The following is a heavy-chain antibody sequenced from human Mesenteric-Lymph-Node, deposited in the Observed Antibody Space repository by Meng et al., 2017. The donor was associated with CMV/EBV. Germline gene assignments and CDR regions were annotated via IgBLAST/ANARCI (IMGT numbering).Heavy chain of an antibody. Sequence: GGSLRLSCAASGFTFSSYAMTWVRQAPGKGLEWVSIIYSGGSSTYYADSVRGRFTISRDNSKNTLYLQMNSLRAEDTALYYCAKHVSLRRGGKSYGPSAKSYYYGLDVWGQGTTVTVSS. CDR2: IYSGGSST. V-gene: IGHV3-23*03. D-gene: IGHD5-18*01. CDR3: AKHVSLRRGGKSYGPSAKSYYYGLDV. J-gene: IGHJ6*02. CDR1: GFTFSSYA.